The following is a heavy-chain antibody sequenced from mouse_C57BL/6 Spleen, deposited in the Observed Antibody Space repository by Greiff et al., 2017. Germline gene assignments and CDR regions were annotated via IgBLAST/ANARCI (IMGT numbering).Heavy chain of an antibody. J-gene: IGHJ4*01. D-gene: IGHD2-4*01. CDR1: GYTFTEYT. CDR2: FYPGSGSI. CDR3: ARHEGGLRRGYYAMDY. Sequence: VMLVESGAELVKPGASVKLSCKASGYTFTEYTIHWVKQRSGQGLEWIGWFYPGSGSIKYNEKFKDKATLTADKSSSTVYMELSRLTSEDSAVYFCARHEGGLRRGYYAMDYWGQGTSVTVSS. V-gene: IGHV1-62-2*01.